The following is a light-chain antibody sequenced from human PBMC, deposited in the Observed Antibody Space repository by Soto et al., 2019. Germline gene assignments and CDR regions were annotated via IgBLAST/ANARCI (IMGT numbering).Light chain of an antibody. CDR1: SSDVGDYNY. V-gene: IGLV2-14*03. CDR2: DVS. Sequence: QSVLTQPASVSGSPGQSITISCTGTSSDVGDYNYVSWYQQHPGKAPKLMIYDVSNRPSGVSNRFSGSKSGNTAPLTISGLRAEDEADYDCSSYTSSSTRVVFGGGTKLTVL. CDR3: SSYTSSSTRVV. J-gene: IGLJ2*01.